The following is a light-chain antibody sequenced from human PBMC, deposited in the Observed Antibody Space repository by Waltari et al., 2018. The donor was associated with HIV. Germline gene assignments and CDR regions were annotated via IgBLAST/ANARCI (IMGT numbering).Light chain of an antibody. V-gene: IGKV3-11*01. J-gene: IGKJ4*01. Sequence: EIVLTQSPATLSLSPGERATLSCRASQSVSRYFAWYQQKPGQAPRLLIYDASNRATGIPARFSGSGSGTDFTLTISSLEPEDFALYYCQQQSNWPLTFGGGTNVEIK. CDR2: DAS. CDR1: QSVSRY. CDR3: QQQSNWPLT.